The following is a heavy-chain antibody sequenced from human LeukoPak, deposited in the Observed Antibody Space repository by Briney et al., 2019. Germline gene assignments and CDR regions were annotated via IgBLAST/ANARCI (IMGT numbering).Heavy chain of an antibody. CDR2: INSDDSST. D-gene: IGHD4-17*01. CDR3: ASDATTVATSGIDY. Sequence: GGSLRLSCAASGFTFSDYSMSWIRQAPGKGLVWVSRINSDDSSTSYADSVKGRFTISRDNAKSTLYLQMNSLRAEDTAVYYCASDATTVATSGIDYWGQGTLVTVSS. J-gene: IGHJ4*02. V-gene: IGHV3-74*01. CDR1: GFTFSDYS.